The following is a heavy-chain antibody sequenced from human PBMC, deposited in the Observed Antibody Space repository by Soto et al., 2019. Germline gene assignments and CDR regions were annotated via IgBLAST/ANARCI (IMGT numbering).Heavy chain of an antibody. D-gene: IGHD4-17*01. CDR1: GGTLSSYT. Sequence: SVKIACKASGGTLSSYTISWVRQAPGQGLEWMGRIIPILGIANYAQKFQGRVTITADKSTSTAYMELSSLRSEDTAVYHCAREGMPKVTTYAFDIPGQGTMVTVPS. J-gene: IGHJ3*02. V-gene: IGHV1-69*04. CDR2: IIPILGIA. CDR3: AREGMPKVTTYAFDI.